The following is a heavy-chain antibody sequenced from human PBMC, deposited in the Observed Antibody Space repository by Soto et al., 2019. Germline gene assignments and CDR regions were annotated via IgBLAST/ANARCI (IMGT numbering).Heavy chain of an antibody. CDR2: ISYDGSNK. Sequence: GGSLRLSCATSGFTFNSYGMHWVRQAPGKGLEWVAVISYDGSNKYYADSVKGRFTISRDNSKNTLYLQMNSLRADDTAVYYCAKDGLSPPYYYYYGMDVWGQGTTVTVSS. CDR1: GFTFNSYG. V-gene: IGHV3-30*18. CDR3: AKDGLSPPYYYYYGMDV. J-gene: IGHJ6*02.